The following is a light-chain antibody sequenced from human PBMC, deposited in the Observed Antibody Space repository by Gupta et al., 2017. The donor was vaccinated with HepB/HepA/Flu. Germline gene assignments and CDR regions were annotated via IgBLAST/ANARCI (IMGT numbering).Light chain of an antibody. J-gene: IGLJ2*01. V-gene: IGLV2-18*02. CDR1: SSDIGYSNR. CDR2: EVT. CDR3: SSYTSSSTWV. Sequence: QSALPQPPSVSGSPGQSVAISCSGTSSDIGYSNRVSWYKQPPGTAPKIIIYEVTYRPTGVPDRFSASKSGNTAPLTISGLQAEDDADYFCSSYTSSSTWVFGGGTKVTVL.